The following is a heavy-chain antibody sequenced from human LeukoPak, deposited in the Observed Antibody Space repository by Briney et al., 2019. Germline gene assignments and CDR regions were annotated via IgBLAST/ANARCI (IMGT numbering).Heavy chain of an antibody. CDR2: ISSSSSTI. V-gene: IGHV3-48*01. D-gene: IGHD6-13*01. CDR3: ARESHSSSWFHRFDY. Sequence: PGGSLRLSCAASGFTFSSYSMNWVRQAPGKGLEWVSYISSSSSTIYYADSVKGRFTISRDNAKNSLYLQMNSLRAEDTAVYYCARESHSSSWFHRFDYWGQGTLVTVSS. CDR1: GFTFSSYS. J-gene: IGHJ4*02.